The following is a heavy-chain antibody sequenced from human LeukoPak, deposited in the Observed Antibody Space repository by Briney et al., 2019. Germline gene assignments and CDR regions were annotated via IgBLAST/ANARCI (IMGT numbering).Heavy chain of an antibody. Sequence: TGGSLRLSCAASGFTFSSYGIHWVRQAPGKGLEWVAFIRYDGSNKYYADSVKGRFTISRDNSKNTLYLQMNSLRAEDTAVYYCAGGFYYYYYMDVWGKGTTVTVSS. CDR2: IRYDGSNK. J-gene: IGHJ6*03. CDR1: GFTFSSYG. D-gene: IGHD2-15*01. V-gene: IGHV3-30*02. CDR3: AGGFYYYYYMDV.